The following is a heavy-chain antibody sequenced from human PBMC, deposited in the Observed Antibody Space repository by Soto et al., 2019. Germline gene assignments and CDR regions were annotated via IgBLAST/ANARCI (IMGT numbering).Heavy chain of an antibody. V-gene: IGHV3-30-3*01. D-gene: IGHD3-3*01. Sequence: GGSLRLSCAASGFTFGSYAMHWVRQAPGKGLEWVAVISYDGSNKYYADSVKGRFTISRDNSKNTLYLQMNSLRAEDTAVYYCAAQEMETNYYYGMDVWGQGTTVTVSS. CDR3: AAQEMETNYYYGMDV. CDR1: GFTFGSYA. J-gene: IGHJ6*02. CDR2: ISYDGSNK.